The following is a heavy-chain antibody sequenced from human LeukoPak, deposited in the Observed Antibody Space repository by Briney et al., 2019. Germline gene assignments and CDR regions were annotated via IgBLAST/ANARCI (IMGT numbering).Heavy chain of an antibody. CDR1: GFTFNIYS. CDR3: ARDKGRWSPYYYYMDV. V-gene: IGHV3-48*01. J-gene: IGHJ6*03. D-gene: IGHD5-24*01. Sequence: GGSLRLSCVASGFTFNIYSMNWVRQAPGKGLEWVSYISSTLTSSTIPTMYYTDSVKGRFTISRDNAKNSLYLQMNSLRAEDTAVYYCARDKGRWSPYYYYMDVWGKGTTVTVSS. CDR2: ISSTLTSSTI.